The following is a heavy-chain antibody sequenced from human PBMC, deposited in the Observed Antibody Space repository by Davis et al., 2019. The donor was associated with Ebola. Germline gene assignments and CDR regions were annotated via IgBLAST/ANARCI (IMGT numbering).Heavy chain of an antibody. CDR1: GFVFDDHA. J-gene: IGHJ4*02. CDR3: AKDIGEEFIYYFDY. CDR2: INWNSAFI. V-gene: IGHV3-9*01. Sequence: GGSLRLSCTGSGFVFDDHAIHWVRQAPGKGLEWVAGINWNSAFIVYVDSVKGRFTISRDNAKNSVYLQMNNLRVEDTALYYCAKDIGEEFIYYFDYWGQGTLVTVSS. D-gene: IGHD2/OR15-2a*01.